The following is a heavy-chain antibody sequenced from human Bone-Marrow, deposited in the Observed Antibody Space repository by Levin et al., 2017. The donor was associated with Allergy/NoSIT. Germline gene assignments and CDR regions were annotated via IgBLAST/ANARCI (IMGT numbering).Heavy chain of an antibody. V-gene: IGHV1-18*01. Sequence: GESLKISCTASGYTSTTFGIAWVRQAPGQGLEYMGWISADNDNTNYAQRFQDRLTMTKDTDTSTTTAYMELRSLRFDDAAVYYCAREVNLDLDPWGRGTPVNVSS. J-gene: IGHJ2*01. CDR3: AREVNLDLDP. CDR1: GYTSTTFG. CDR2: ISADNDNT. D-gene: IGHD1-1*01.